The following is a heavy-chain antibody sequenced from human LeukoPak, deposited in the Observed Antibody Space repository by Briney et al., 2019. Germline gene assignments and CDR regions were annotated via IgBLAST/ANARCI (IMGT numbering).Heavy chain of an antibody. CDR2: ITDSGNTI. CDR1: GFTFSDYN. D-gene: IGHD3-9*01. Sequence: GGSLRLSCAASGFTFSDYNMNWVRQAPGKGLEWVSYITDSGNTIHYADSVKGRFTISRDNAKNSLYLQMNSLRAEDTAVYYCARSIGLTGGGVDVWGQGTTATVSS. CDR3: ARSIGLTGGGVDV. J-gene: IGHJ6*02. V-gene: IGHV3-11*01.